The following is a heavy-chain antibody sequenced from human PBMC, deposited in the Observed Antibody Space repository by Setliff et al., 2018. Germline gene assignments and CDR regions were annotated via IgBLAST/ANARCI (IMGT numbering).Heavy chain of an antibody. CDR3: TTDPSPTFGGVIGAAFDF. CDR2: IGTDGSGT. V-gene: IGHV3-74*03. Sequence: GGSLRLSCAASGFTFSTYWMHWVRQVPGKGLVWVSRIGTDGSGTEYADSVKGRFTVSRDNAKNTLYLQMNSLKTEDTAVYYCTTDPSPTFGGVIGAAFDFWGQGTMVTVSS. J-gene: IGHJ3*01. D-gene: IGHD3-16*01. CDR1: GFTFSTYW.